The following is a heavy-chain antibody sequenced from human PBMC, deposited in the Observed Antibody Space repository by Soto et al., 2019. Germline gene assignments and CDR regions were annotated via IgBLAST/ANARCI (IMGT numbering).Heavy chain of an antibody. Sequence: GGSLRLSCTASGFTFGDYAMSWFRQAPGKGLEWVGFIRSKAYGGTTEYAASVKGRFTISRDDSKSIAYLQMNSLKTEDTAVYYCTRARRTTGTTGLAFDIWGQGTMVTVSS. CDR3: TRARRTTGTTGLAFDI. CDR2: IRSKAYGGTT. CDR1: GFTFGDYA. D-gene: IGHD1-1*01. V-gene: IGHV3-49*03. J-gene: IGHJ3*02.